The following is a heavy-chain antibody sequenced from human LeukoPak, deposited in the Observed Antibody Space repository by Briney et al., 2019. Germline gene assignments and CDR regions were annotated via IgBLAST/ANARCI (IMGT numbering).Heavy chain of an antibody. Sequence: GTSVKVSCKASGYTVTRYGISWVRRAAGPGREGLGWISDYNGNTNYAQKLHGRVTMTTDTSTSTAYMELRSLRSDDTAVYYCARGQLWLLSPHFDYWGQGTLVTVSS. CDR1: GYTVTRYG. D-gene: IGHD5-18*01. V-gene: IGHV1-18*04. CDR2: ISDYNGNT. CDR3: ARGQLWLLSPHFDY. J-gene: IGHJ4*02.